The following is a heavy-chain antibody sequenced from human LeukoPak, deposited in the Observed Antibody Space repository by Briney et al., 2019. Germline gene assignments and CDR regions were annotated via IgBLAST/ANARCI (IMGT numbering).Heavy chain of an antibody. J-gene: IGHJ4*02. CDR2: FDPEDGET. Sequence: ASVKVSCKVSGYTLTELSMHWVRQAPGKGLEWVGGFDPEDGETIYAQKFQGRVTMTEDTSTDTAYMELSSLRSEDTAVYYCATILVVVVAANRGYFDYWGQGTLVTVSS. D-gene: IGHD2-15*01. V-gene: IGHV1-24*01. CDR3: ATILVVVVAANRGYFDY. CDR1: GYTLTELS.